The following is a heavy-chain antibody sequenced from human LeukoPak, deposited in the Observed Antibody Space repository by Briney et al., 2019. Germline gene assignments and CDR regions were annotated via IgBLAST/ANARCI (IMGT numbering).Heavy chain of an antibody. CDR1: GFSFISFA. CDR3: AKKFYGGFGFDY. D-gene: IGHD4-23*01. J-gene: IGHJ4*02. V-gene: IGHV3-23*01. CDR2: ISDSGGST. Sequence: PGGSLRLSCAASGFSFISFAMNWVRQAPGEGLEWVSSISDSGGSTYYADSVRGRFTISRDNSRNTLYLQMNSLRAEDTAVYYCAKKFYGGFGFDYWGQGTLVTVSS.